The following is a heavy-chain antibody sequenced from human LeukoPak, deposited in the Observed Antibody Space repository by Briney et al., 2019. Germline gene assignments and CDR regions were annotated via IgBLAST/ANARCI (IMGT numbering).Heavy chain of an antibody. V-gene: IGHV1-2*06. D-gene: IGHD1-26*01. CDR3: ARLLLEGATDFDY. CDR2: INPNSGGT. CDR1: GYTFTGYY. J-gene: IGHJ4*02. Sequence: GASVKVPCKASGYTFTGYYMHWVRQAPGQGLEWMGRINPNSGGTNYAQKLQGRVTMTTDTSTSTAYMELRSLRSDDTAVYYCARLLLEGATDFDYWGQGTLVTVSS.